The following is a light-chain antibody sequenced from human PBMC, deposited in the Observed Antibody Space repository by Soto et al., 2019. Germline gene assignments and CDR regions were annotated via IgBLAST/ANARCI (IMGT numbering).Light chain of an antibody. Sequence: SYELTQPPSVSVAPGQTARITCGGNNIGSKSVHWYQQKPGQAPVLVVYDDSDRPSGIPERFSGSKSGNTASLTVSGLQPEDEADYYCISYAGSRIYVFGTGTKLTVL. V-gene: IGLV3-21*02. CDR2: DDS. J-gene: IGLJ1*01. CDR3: ISYAGSRIYV. CDR1: NIGSKS.